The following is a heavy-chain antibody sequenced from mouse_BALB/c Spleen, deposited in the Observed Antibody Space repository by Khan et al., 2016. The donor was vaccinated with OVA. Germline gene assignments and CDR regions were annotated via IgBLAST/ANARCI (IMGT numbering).Heavy chain of an antibody. D-gene: IGHD2-13*01. CDR2: IDPENGNS. Sequence: VRLQQSGTELVRPGALVKLSCKTSGFNIKDYYMHWVKQRPEQGLEWIGWIDPENGNSIYDPKFQGKASLTADTSSNKAYLQLSSMTSEDTAVYYCSRDGDSPWFAYWGQGTLVAVSA. V-gene: IGHV14-1*02. CDR3: SRDGDSPWFAY. CDR1: GFNIKDYY. J-gene: IGHJ3*01.